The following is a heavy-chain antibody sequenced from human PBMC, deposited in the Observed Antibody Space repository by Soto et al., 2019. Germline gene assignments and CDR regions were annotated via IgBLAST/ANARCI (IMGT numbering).Heavy chain of an antibody. V-gene: IGHV1-18*01. Sequence: ASVTVSCKPSGYTFTRYGISWVRQAPRQGLEWMGWISAYNGNTNYAQKLQGRVTMTTDTSTSTAYMELRSLRSDDTAVYYCARDSSVRGVIVNLDYWGQGTLVTVSS. J-gene: IGHJ4*02. D-gene: IGHD3-10*01. CDR2: ISAYNGNT. CDR3: ARDSSVRGVIVNLDY. CDR1: GYTFTRYG.